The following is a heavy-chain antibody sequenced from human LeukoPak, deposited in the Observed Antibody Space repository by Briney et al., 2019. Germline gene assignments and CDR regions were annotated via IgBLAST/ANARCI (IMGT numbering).Heavy chain of an antibody. D-gene: IGHD1-14*01. V-gene: IGHV4-59*01. Sequence: KPSETLSLTCTVSGGSISSYYWSWLRQPPGKGLEWIGYIYYSGSTNYNPSLKSRVTISVDTSKNQFSLKLSSVTAADTAVYYCARVESYPLRNAFDIWGQGTMVTVSS. J-gene: IGHJ3*02. CDR1: GGSISSYY. CDR2: IYYSGST. CDR3: ARVESYPLRNAFDI.